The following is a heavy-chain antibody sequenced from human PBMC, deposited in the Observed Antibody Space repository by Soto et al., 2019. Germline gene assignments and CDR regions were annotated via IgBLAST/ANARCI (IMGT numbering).Heavy chain of an antibody. CDR1: GGSVCGYY. J-gene: IGHJ4*02. D-gene: IGHD2-15*01. V-gene: IGHV4-34*01. Sequence: SETPSLTCAVCGGSVCGYYWSWIRQHPGKGLEWIGEINHSGSTNYNPSLKSRVTISVDTSKNQFSLKLSSVTAADTAVYYCARVKMYCSGGSCYPYYFDYWGQGTLVTVSS. CDR2: INHSGST. CDR3: ARVKMYCSGGSCYPYYFDY.